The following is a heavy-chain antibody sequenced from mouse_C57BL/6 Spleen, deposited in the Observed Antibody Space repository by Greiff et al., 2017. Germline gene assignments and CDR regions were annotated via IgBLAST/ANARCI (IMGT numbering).Heavy chain of an antibody. V-gene: IGHV7-1*01. CDR2: SRNKANDYTT. D-gene: IGHD2-3*01. J-gene: IGHJ4*01. CDR1: GFTFSDFY. Sequence: EVNVVESGGGLVQSGRSLRLSCATSGFTFSDFYMAWVRQAPGKGLEWIAASRNKANDYTTEYSASVKGRFIVSRDTSQSILYLQMNALRAEDTAIYYCARDAGYYDGYYGDAMDYWGQGTSVTVSS. CDR3: ARDAGYYDGYYGDAMDY.